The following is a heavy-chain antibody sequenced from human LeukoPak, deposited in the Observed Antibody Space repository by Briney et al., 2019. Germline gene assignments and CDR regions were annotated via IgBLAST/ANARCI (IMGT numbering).Heavy chain of an antibody. D-gene: IGHD4-17*01. CDR1: GGSISNYY. CDR3: TREPDTVTGGV. Sequence: SETLSLTCTVCGGSISNYYWSWIRQPPGKGLEWIVYISYTENTDYNPSLRSRVTISVDTSKNQFSLTLTSVTAADTAVYYCTREPDTVTGGVWGQGTRVTVSS. CDR2: ISYTENT. V-gene: IGHV4-59*01. J-gene: IGHJ4*02.